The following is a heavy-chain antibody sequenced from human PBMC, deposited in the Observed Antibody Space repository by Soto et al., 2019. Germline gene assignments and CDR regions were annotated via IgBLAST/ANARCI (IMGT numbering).Heavy chain of an antibody. V-gene: IGHV3-30-3*01. CDR2: ISYDGSNK. CDR3: VRDKSPYSSGWHNRHFDY. Sequence: QVQLVESGGGVVQPGRSLRLSCAASGFTFSSYAMHWVRQAPGKGLEWVAVISYDGSNKYYADSVEGRFTISGENSKTLYLQMKRLRAEDTAVYYCVRDKSPYSSGWHNRHFDYWGQGTLVTVSS. CDR1: GFTFSSYA. J-gene: IGHJ4*02. D-gene: IGHD6-19*01.